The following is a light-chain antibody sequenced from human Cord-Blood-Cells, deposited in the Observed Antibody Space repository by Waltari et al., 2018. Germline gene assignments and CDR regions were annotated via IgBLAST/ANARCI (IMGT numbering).Light chain of an antibody. Sequence: EIVLTQSPGTLSLSPGERATLSCRASQSVSSSYLAWYQQKPGQAPRLLIYGASSRATGIPDRFSGSGSGTDFTLTISRLEPEDFAVYYCQQYGSSRLTFGGGTKLDIQ. CDR2: GAS. CDR1: QSVSSSY. J-gene: IGKJ4*01. V-gene: IGKV3-20*01. CDR3: QQYGSSRLT.